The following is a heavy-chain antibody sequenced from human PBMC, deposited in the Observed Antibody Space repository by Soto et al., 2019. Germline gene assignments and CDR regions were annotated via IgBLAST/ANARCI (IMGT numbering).Heavy chain of an antibody. CDR1: GGSISSGDYY. CDR2: IYYSGST. CDR3: ARDLLSRQGPKTIMDGMDV. Sequence: SETLSLTCTVSGGSISSGDYYWSWIRQPPGKGLEWIGYIYYSGSTYYNPSLKSRVTISVDTSKNQFSLKLSSVTAADTAVYYCARDLLSRQGPKTIMDGMDVWGQGTTVTVSS. D-gene: IGHD2-8*01. V-gene: IGHV4-30-4*01. J-gene: IGHJ6*02.